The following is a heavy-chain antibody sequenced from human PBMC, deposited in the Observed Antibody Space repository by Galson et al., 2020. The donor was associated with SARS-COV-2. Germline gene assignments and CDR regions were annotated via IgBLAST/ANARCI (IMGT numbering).Heavy chain of an antibody. V-gene: IGHV4-59*01. Sequence: SKTLSLTCNVSGVSIKTFLWTWIRQSPGKRLEWIGYIYYSGNVNYNPSLKSRVTMSVDTSKNQFSLNLTSVSAADTAVYYCASVRGISDLHYYMDVWGKGTTVTISS. J-gene: IGHJ6*03. D-gene: IGHD1-20*01. CDR2: IYYSGNV. CDR3: ASVRGISDLHYYMDV. CDR1: GVSIKTFL.